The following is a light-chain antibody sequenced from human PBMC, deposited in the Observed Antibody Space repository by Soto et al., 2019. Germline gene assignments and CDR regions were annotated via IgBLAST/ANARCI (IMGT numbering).Light chain of an antibody. CDR1: SSDIGRYNY. V-gene: IGLV2-14*01. J-gene: IGLJ1*01. Sequence: QSALTQPASVSGSPGQSITISCTGTSSDIGRYNYVSWFQQHPGKVPKLVIFEVNYRPSGVSDRFSGSKSGNTASLTITGLQAEDEADYYCTSCITANTRCVFGSGTTLTVL. CDR3: TSCITANTRCV. CDR2: EVN.